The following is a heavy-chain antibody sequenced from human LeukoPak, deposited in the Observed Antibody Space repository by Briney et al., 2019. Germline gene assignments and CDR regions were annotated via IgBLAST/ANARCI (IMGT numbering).Heavy chain of an antibody. CDR1: GGTFSSYA. Sequence: SVEVSCKASGGTFSSYAISWVRQAPGQGLEWMGGIIPIFGTANYAQKLQGRVTITADESTSTAYMELSSLRSEDTAVYYCASDREEPFHYDILTGSFDYWGQGTLVTVSS. CDR3: ASDREEPFHYDILTGSFDY. CDR2: IIPIFGTA. D-gene: IGHD3-9*01. J-gene: IGHJ4*02. V-gene: IGHV1-69*13.